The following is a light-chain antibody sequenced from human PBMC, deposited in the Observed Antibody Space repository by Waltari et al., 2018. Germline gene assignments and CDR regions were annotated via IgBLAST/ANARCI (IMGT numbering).Light chain of an antibody. CDR2: TAS. V-gene: IGKV1-9*01. J-gene: IGKJ1*01. CDR1: QGISSS. CDR3: QQYDSPPWT. Sequence: DIQSTQSPSFLSASVGDRVTITCRSSQGISSSLAWYQQKAGKAPKLLIHTASTVQGGVPSRFSGSGSGTDFTLTISSLQPEDFATYYCQQYDSPPWTFGQGTKVEI.